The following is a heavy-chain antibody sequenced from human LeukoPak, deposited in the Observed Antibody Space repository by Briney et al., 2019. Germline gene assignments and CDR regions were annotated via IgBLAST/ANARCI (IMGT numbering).Heavy chain of an antibody. CDR1: GYTFTSYY. CDR2: IKPSGGRT. V-gene: IGHV1-46*01. Sequence: ASVKVSCKASGYTFTSYYIHWVRQAPGQGLEWMGVIKPSGGRTSYAQKFQDRVTMTRDTSISTAYMELSRLRSDDTAVYYCARLRGRYANWFDPWGQETLVTVSS. J-gene: IGHJ5*02. D-gene: IGHD3-16*01. CDR3: ARLRGRYANWFDP.